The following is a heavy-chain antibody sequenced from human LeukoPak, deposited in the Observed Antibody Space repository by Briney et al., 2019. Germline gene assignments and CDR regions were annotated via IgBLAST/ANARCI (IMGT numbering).Heavy chain of an antibody. CDR2: ISYDGSNK. CDR1: GFTFSSYG. CDR3: AKPGGPDIVVVPAVYYFDY. Sequence: GRSLRLSCAASGFTFSSYGMHWVRQAPGKGLEWVAVISYDGSNKYYADSVKGRFTISRDNSKNTLYLQVNSLRAEDTAVYYCAKPGGPDIVVVPAVYYFDYWGQGTLVTVSS. J-gene: IGHJ4*02. V-gene: IGHV3-30*18. D-gene: IGHD2-2*01.